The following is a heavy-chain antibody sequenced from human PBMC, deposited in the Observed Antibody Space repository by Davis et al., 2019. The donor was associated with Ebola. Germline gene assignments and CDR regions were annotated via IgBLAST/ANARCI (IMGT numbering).Heavy chain of an antibody. D-gene: IGHD5-18*01. CDR3: ARGWLWFDY. J-gene: IGHJ4*02. V-gene: IGHV1-2*02. Sequence: SVKVSCKASGYTFTGYSLHWVRQAPGQGLEWMGWINPNRGGTNYAQKFQGRVTMTRDTSISTAYMELSRLRYDDTAVYYCARGWLWFDYWGQGTLVTVSS. CDR2: INPNRGGT. CDR1: GYTFTGYS.